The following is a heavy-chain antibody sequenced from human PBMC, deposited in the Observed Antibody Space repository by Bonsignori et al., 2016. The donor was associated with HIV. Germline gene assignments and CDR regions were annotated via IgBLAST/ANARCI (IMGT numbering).Heavy chain of an antibody. Sequence: RQAPGKGLEWIGYIYYSGSTNYNPSLKSRVTISVDTSKNQFSLKLSSVTAADTAVYYCARGSWQQLAFDYWGQGTLVTVSS. CDR3: ARGSWQQLAFDY. CDR2: IYYSGST. J-gene: IGHJ4*02. D-gene: IGHD6-13*01. V-gene: IGHV4-59*01.